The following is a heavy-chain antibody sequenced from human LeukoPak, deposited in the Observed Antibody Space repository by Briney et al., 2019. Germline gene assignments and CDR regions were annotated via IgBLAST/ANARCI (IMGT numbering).Heavy chain of an antibody. CDR1: GYTFTSYG. CDR3: PRVRGYYDSSGPRDY. Sequence: ASVKVSCKASGYTFTSYGISWVRQAPGQGLEWMGWISAYNGNTNYAQKLQGRVTMTTDTSTRTAYMELRSLKSDDTAVNYCPRVRGYYDSSGPRDYWGQGTLVTVSS. J-gene: IGHJ4*02. V-gene: IGHV1-18*01. D-gene: IGHD3-22*01. CDR2: ISAYNGNT.